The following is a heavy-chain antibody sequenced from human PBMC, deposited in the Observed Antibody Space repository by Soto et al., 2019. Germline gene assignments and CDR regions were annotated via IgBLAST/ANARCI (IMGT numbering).Heavy chain of an antibody. Sequence: PGESLKISCKGSGYSFTSYWIGWVRQMPGKGLEWMGIIYPGDSDTRYSPSFQGQVTISADKSISTAYLQWSSLKASDTAMYYCARRPRITFGGVIGHFDYWGQGTLVTVSS. CDR3: ARRPRITFGGVIGHFDY. CDR2: IYPGDSDT. CDR1: GYSFTSYW. V-gene: IGHV5-51*01. J-gene: IGHJ4*02. D-gene: IGHD3-16*02.